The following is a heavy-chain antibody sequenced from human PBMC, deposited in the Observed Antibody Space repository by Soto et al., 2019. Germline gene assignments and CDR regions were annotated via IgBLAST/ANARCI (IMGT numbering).Heavy chain of an antibody. Sequence: EVQLVESGGGLVQPGGSLRLSCAASGFTFFAYWIHWVRQVPGKGLVWVSRINSDGSHTSYADSVRGRFTISRNNSKNPLYMQMTSLTAEDTAVYYCAKEGDCGDYGGENWFDSWGQGSLVTVSS. CDR1: GFTFFAYW. V-gene: IGHV3-74*01. CDR3: AKEGDCGDYGGENWFDS. CDR2: INSDGSHT. J-gene: IGHJ5*01. D-gene: IGHD4-17*01.